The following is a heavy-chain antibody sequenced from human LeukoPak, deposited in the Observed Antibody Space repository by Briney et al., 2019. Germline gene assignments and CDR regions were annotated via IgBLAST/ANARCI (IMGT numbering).Heavy chain of an antibody. CDR3: ARGKTSQNIVTRKTYNWFDP. J-gene: IGHJ5*02. CDR1: GFTFSMYG. CDR2: ISSSSSYI. D-gene: IGHD2/OR15-2a*01. Sequence: GGSLRLSCAASGFTFSMYGMNWVRQAPGKGLEWVSSISSSSSYIYYADSVKGRFTISRDNAKNSLYLQMKSLRAEDTAVYYCARGKTSQNIVTRKTYNWFDPWGQGTLVTVSS. V-gene: IGHV3-21*01.